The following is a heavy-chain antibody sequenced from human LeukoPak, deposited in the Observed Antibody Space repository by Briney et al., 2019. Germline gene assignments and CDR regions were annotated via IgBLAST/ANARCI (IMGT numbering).Heavy chain of an antibody. V-gene: IGHV3-7*01. CDR3: ARALYDSSASYVY. Sequence: GGSLRLSCAASGFTFSSYWMSWVRQAPGKGLEWVANIKQDGSETHYVDSVKGRFTISRDNAKNSLYLQMNSLRAEDTAVFYCARALYDSSASYVYWGQGTLVTVSS. CDR1: GFTFSSYW. D-gene: IGHD3-22*01. CDR2: IKQDGSET. J-gene: IGHJ4*02.